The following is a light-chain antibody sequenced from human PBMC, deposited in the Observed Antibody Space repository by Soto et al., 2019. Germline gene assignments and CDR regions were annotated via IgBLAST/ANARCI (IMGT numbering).Light chain of an antibody. CDR3: HSYDSSLSGSVV. CDR2: GNS. Sequence: QSVLTQPPSVSGAPGQRVTISCTGSSSNIGAGYDVHWYQQLPGTAPKLLIYGNSNRPSGVPDRFSGSKSGTSASLAITGLRAEDEADYYCHSYDSSLSGSVVFGGGTKLTVL. CDR1: SSNIGAGYD. V-gene: IGLV1-40*01. J-gene: IGLJ2*01.